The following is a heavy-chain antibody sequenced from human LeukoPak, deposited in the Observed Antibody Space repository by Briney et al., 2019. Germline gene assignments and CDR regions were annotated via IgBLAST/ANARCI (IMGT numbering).Heavy chain of an antibody. Sequence: PGGSRRLSCKGSGYSFTSYWISWVRHMPGKGLEGMGRIDTSDYYTSYSPSFQGHVTISADKSHSTAYLQWSSLKASDTAMYYCAREIAVAGTDLDYWGQGTPVTASS. CDR2: IDTSDYYT. CDR1: GYSFTSYW. CDR3: AREIAVAGTDLDY. J-gene: IGHJ4*02. V-gene: IGHV5-10-1*01. D-gene: IGHD6-19*01.